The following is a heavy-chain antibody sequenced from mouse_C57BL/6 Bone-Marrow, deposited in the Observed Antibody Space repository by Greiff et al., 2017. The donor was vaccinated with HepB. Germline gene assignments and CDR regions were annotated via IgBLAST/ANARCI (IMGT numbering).Heavy chain of an antibody. V-gene: IGHV1-7*01. Sequence: LMESGAELAKPGASVKLSCKASGYTFTSYWMHWVKQRPGQGLEWIGYINPSSGYTKYNQKFKDKATLTADKSSSTAYMQLSSLTYEDSAVYYCARIYYGYERGDYFDYWGQGTTLTVSS. D-gene: IGHD2-2*01. CDR2: INPSSGYT. J-gene: IGHJ2*01. CDR1: GYTFTSYW. CDR3: ARIYYGYERGDYFDY.